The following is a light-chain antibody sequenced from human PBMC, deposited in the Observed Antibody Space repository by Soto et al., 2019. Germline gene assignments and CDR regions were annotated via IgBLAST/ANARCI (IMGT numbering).Light chain of an antibody. CDR1: SSDVGGYNY. CDR2: DVS. CDR3: CSYAGSYTVV. J-gene: IGLJ2*01. V-gene: IGLV2-11*01. Sequence: QSALTQPHSVSGSPGQSVTISCTGTSSDVGGYNYVSWYQQHPGKAPKLMIYDVSKRPSGVPDRFSGSKSGNTASLTISGLQAEDGADYYCCSYAGSYTVVFGGGTKVTVL.